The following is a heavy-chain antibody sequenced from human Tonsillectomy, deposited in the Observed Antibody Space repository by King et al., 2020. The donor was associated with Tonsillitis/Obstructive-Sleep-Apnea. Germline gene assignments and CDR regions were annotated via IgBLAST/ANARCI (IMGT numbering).Heavy chain of an antibody. V-gene: IGHV5-51*01. Sequence: LQLVQSGAEMKKAGESLKISCKGSGYRFANYWIVWVRQKPGKVLEWMGVIRPRDSDSKYRPSLQGQVTVSADKSISTAYLQWSSLKVSDSATYYCARLSNVDFWALTFDYWGQGTQVTVSS. J-gene: IGHJ4*02. D-gene: IGHD3/OR15-3a*01. CDR3: ARLSNVDFWALTFDY. CDR1: GYRFANYW. CDR2: IRPRDSDS.